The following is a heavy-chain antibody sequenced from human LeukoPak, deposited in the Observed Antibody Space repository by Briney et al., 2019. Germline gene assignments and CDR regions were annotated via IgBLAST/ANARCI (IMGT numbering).Heavy chain of an antibody. J-gene: IGHJ4*02. CDR1: GFTFGSYA. Sequence: GGSLRLSCAASGFTFGSYAMSWVRQAPGKGLEWVSAISGSGGSTYYADSVKGRFTISRDNSKNTLYLQMNSLRAEDTAVYYCAKDPGYDFWSGYTFDYWGQGTLVTVSS. D-gene: IGHD3-3*01. V-gene: IGHV3-23*01. CDR2: ISGSGGST. CDR3: AKDPGYDFWSGYTFDY.